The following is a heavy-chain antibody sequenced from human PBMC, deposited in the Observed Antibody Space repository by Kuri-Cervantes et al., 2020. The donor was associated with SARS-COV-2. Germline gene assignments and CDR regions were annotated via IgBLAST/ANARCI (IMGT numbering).Heavy chain of an antibody. V-gene: IGHV4-59*01. J-gene: IGHJ3*02. CDR3: ARDGHWSIAYAFDI. Sequence: SETLSLTCTVSGGSISSYYWSWIRQPAGKGLEWIGYIYYSGSTNYNPSLKSRVTISVDTSKNQFSLKLSSVTAADTAVYYRARDGHWSIAYAFDIWGQGTMVTVSS. CDR2: IYYSGST. CDR1: GGSISSYY. D-gene: IGHD6-6*01.